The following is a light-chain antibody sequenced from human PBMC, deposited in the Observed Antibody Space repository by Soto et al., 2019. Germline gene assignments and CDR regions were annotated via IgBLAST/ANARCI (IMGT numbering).Light chain of an antibody. CDR2: DTS. V-gene: IGKV3-20*01. CDR1: EKISHS. Sequence: DIVLTRSPATLSLSPANRVTLSCRANEKISHSLTWYQQKPGQAPRLLIYDTSTRSTGVPDRFSGSGSGTEFTLTISRLEPEDFAVYYCQQYGASPWTFGQGTKVDIK. J-gene: IGKJ1*01. CDR3: QQYGASPWT.